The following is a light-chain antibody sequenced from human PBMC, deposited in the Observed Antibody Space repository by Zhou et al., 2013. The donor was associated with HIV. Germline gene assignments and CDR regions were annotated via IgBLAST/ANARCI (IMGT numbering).Light chain of an antibody. CDR1: QSINNW. Sequence: DIQMTQSPPTLSASVGDRVSIACRASQSINNWLAWYQQRPGKAPKVLIYKASNLETGVPSRFSGSGSGTEFTLTISSLQPDDFATYYCQQYNAYPLTFGQGTRLDI. CDR2: KAS. CDR3: QQYNAYPLT. V-gene: IGKV1-5*03. J-gene: IGKJ5*01.